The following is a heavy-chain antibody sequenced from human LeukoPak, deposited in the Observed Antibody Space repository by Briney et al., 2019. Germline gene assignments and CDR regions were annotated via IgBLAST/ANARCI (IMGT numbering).Heavy chain of an antibody. J-gene: IGHJ4*02. CDR2: MNPNSGNT. Sequence: GASVKVSCKASGYTFTSYDINWVRQATGQGLEWMGWMNPNSGNTGYAQKFQGRVTMTRNTSISTAYMELSSLRSEDTAVYYCVRAFGRGSTGYYNVGYWGQGTLVTVSS. CDR3: VRAFGRGSTGYYNVGY. V-gene: IGHV1-8*01. CDR1: GYTFTSYD. D-gene: IGHD3-9*01.